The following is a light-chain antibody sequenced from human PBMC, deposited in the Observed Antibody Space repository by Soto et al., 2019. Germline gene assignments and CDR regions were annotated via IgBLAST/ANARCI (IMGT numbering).Light chain of an antibody. CDR1: SFNIGNNY. Sequence: QSVLTQPPSVSAAPGQKVTISCSGSSFNIGNNYVSWYQHLPGTAPKLLIYDNNERPSGIPDRFSGSKSGTSATLGITGLQTGDEADYYCAAWDSRLNWVFGGGTKLTVL. V-gene: IGLV1-51*01. J-gene: IGLJ3*02. CDR3: AAWDSRLNWV. CDR2: DNN.